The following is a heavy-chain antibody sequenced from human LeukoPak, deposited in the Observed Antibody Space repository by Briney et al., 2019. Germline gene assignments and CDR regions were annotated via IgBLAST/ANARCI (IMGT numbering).Heavy chain of an antibody. J-gene: IGHJ3*02. CDR1: GYTFTGYY. CDR2: INPNSGGT. D-gene: IGHD3-10*01. Sequence: ASVKVSCMASGYTFTGYYMHWVRQAPGQGLEWMGWINPNSGGTNYAQKFQGRVTMTRDTSISTAYMELSRLRSDDTAVYYCARDSTYYYGSGSYYHARDDAFDIWGQGTMVTVSS. V-gene: IGHV1-2*02. CDR3: ARDSTYYYGSGSYYHARDDAFDI.